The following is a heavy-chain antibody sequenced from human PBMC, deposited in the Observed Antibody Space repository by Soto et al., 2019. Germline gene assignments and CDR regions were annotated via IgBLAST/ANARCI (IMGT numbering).Heavy chain of an antibody. J-gene: IGHJ4*02. CDR1: GYTFTSYS. CDR3: ASDTARALPDA. V-gene: IGHV1-18*01. CDR2: ISAYNGNT. D-gene: IGHD5-18*01. Sequence: QVQLVQSGAEVKKPGASVKVSCKASGYTFTSYSITWVRQAPGQGLEWMGWISAYNGNTNYAQNLQGRVTMTTDTYTSTGYMDVRRRRSDDTAVYYCASDTARALPDAWGQGTLVTVSS.